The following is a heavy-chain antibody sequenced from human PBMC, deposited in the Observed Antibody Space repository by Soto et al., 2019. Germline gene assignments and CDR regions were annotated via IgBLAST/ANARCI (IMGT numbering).Heavy chain of an antibody. D-gene: IGHD2-8*01. Sequence: QVQLQESGPGLVKPSETLSLTCTVSGGSISSYYWSWIRQPPGKGLEWIGYIYYSGSTNYNPSLKSRVSISVDTSKNQFSLKLSSVTAADTAVYYCARRYGACFDIWGQGTMVTVSS. J-gene: IGHJ3*02. CDR3: ARRYGACFDI. CDR2: IYYSGST. CDR1: GGSISSYY. V-gene: IGHV4-59*08.